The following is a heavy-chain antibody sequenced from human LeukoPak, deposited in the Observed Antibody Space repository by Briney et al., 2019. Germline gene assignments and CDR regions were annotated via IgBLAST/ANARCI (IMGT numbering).Heavy chain of an antibody. Sequence: ASVKVSCKASGYTFTSYDINWVRQATGQGLEWMGWMNPNSGNTGYAQKFQGRVTMTRNTSISTAYMELSSLRSEDTAVYYCARLYSGSMSSPYYYGMDVWGQGTTVIVS. CDR2: MNPNSGNT. V-gene: IGHV1-8*01. CDR3: ARLYSGSMSSPYYYGMDV. CDR1: GYTFTSYD. D-gene: IGHD3-10*01. J-gene: IGHJ6*02.